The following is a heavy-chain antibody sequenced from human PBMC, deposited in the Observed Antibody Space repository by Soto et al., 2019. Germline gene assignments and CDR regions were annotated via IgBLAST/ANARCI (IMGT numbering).Heavy chain of an antibody. Sequence: GESLKISCKGSGYSFTSYWIGWVRQMPGKGLEWMGIIYPGDSDTRYSPSFQGQVTISADKSISTAYLQWSSLKASDTAMYYCARQLHGSSGYDRMDVWGQGTTVTVSS. D-gene: IGHD3-22*01. CDR3: ARQLHGSSGYDRMDV. V-gene: IGHV5-51*01. CDR1: GYSFTSYW. CDR2: IYPGDSDT. J-gene: IGHJ6*02.